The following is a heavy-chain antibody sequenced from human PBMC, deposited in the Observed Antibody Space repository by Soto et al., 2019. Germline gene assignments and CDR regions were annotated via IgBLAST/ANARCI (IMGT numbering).Heavy chain of an antibody. CDR3: ARPGSSGWYGDFDF. V-gene: IGHV3-30-3*01. Sequence: QVQLVESGGGVVQPGRSLRLSCAASGFAFSSYAMHWVRRAPGTGLECVAVISYDASNNYYADSVKGRFTISRDNSKKPMYLQMSSLRAEDTAVYYCARPGSSGWYGDFDFGGQGTLVAVSS. CDR2: ISYDASNN. CDR1: GFAFSSYA. J-gene: IGHJ4*02. D-gene: IGHD6-19*01.